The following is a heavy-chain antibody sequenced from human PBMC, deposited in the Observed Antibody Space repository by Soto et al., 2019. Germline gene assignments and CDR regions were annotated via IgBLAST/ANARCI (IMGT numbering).Heavy chain of an antibody. Sequence: SETLSLTCTVSGGSISSYYWSWIRQPPGKGLEWIGYIYYSGSTNYNPSLKSRVTISVDTSKNQFSLKLSSVTAAATAVYYCARDLPPERVFYYWVQGPLVTVSS. D-gene: IGHD1-1*01. V-gene: IGHV4-59*01. J-gene: IGHJ4*02. CDR2: IYYSGST. CDR3: ARDLPPERVFYY. CDR1: GGSISSYY.